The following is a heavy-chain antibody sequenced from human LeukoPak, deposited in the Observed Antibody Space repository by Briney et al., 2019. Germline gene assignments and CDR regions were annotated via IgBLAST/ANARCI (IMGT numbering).Heavy chain of an antibody. CDR1: GFTFSIHH. CDR2: IKPDGSEK. CDR3: ARMSSYCDY. V-gene: IGHV3-7*01. J-gene: IGHJ4*02. D-gene: IGHD2-2*01. Sequence: GGSLRLSCVVSGFTFSIHHMNWVRQTPGKGLESLATIKPDGSEKYYVDSVKGRFTISRDNAKSSLYLQMNSLRAEDTGVYFCARMSSYCDYWGQGTLVTVSS.